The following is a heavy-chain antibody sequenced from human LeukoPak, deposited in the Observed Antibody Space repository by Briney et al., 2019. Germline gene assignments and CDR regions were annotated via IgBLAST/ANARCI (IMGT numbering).Heavy chain of an antibody. CDR1: GGSISSYY. V-gene: IGHV4-59*01. D-gene: IGHD6-13*01. CDR2: VYYSGST. Sequence: KPSETLSLTCTVSGGSISSYYWSWIRQPPGKGLEWIGYVYYSGSTNYNPSLKSRVYISVDTSNNQFSLKLRSVTAADTAVYYCVRAAGSSSWSTWGQGAPVTVSS. CDR3: VRAAGSSSWST. J-gene: IGHJ5*02.